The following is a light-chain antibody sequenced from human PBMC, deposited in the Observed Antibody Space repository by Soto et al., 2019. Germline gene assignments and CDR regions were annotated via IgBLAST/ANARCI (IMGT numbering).Light chain of an antibody. Sequence: EIVMTQSPATLSVSPGERATLSCRASQSVSSNLAWYQQKPGQAPRLLIYGASTRATGIPARFSGRGSATEFTLTISSLQSEDCAVYYCQQCNDWPHTFGQGTTLEIK. CDR3: QQCNDWPHT. CDR2: GAS. V-gene: IGKV3-15*01. J-gene: IGKJ2*01. CDR1: QSVSSN.